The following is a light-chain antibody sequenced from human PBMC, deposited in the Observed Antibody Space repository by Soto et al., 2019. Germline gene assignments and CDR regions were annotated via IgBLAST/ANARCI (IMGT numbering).Light chain of an antibody. V-gene: IGKV1-16*02. CDR3: QQYHNHPVT. CDR1: QGISNH. Sequence: DIQMTQSPSSVSASVGDRVTITCQASQGISNHLAWFQLKPGKAPKSLIYDVSSLETGVPSKFSGSVSGTDFTLTISSLQPEDIATYYCQQYHNHPVTFGGGTKVEIK. J-gene: IGKJ4*01. CDR2: DVS.